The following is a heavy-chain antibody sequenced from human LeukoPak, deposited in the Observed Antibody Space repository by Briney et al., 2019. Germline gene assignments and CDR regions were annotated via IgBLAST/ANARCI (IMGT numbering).Heavy chain of an antibody. J-gene: IGHJ6*02. Sequence: SETLSLTCTVSGGSISRYYWSCIRHPPGKGLEWIGYIYYSGSTNYNPSLKSRVTISVDTSKNQFSLKLSSVTAADTAVYYCARVGLGYSSSWYYYYGMDVWGQGTTVTVSS. V-gene: IGHV4-59*01. CDR2: IYYSGST. CDR1: GGSISRYY. D-gene: IGHD6-13*01. CDR3: ARVGLGYSSSWYYYYGMDV.